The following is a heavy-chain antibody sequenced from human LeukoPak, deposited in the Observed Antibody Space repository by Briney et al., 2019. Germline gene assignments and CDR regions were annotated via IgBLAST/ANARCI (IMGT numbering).Heavy chain of an antibody. Sequence: PGRSLRLSCAASGFTFDDYAMHWVRQAPGKGLEWVAGISWNSGTRDYVDSVKGRFIISRDNAKNSLYLQINNLRAEDTALYYCARHDYGDYRWGQGTLVTVSS. J-gene: IGHJ5*02. CDR1: GFTFDDYA. CDR3: ARHDYGDYR. D-gene: IGHD4-17*01. V-gene: IGHV3-9*01. CDR2: ISWNSGTR.